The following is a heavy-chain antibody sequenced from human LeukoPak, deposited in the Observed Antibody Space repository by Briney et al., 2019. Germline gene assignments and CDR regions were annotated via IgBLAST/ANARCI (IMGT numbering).Heavy chain of an antibody. V-gene: IGHV1-24*01. CDR3: ARDGQSQLLFQLNY. CDR1: GYTLTDLS. J-gene: IGHJ4*02. CDR2: FDPEDGET. Sequence: GASVKVSCKVSGYTLTDLSMHWVRQAPGKGLEWMGGFDPEDGETIYAQKFQGRVTMTEDTSTDTAYMELSSLRSDDTAVYYCARDGQSQLLFQLNYWGQGTLVTVSS. D-gene: IGHD2-2*01.